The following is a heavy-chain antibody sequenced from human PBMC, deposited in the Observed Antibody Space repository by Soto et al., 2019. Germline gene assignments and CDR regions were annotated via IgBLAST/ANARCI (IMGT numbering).Heavy chain of an antibody. CDR3: TRVAVWFGEPPFDY. CDR1: GFTFGDYA. Sequence: GGSLRLSCTASGFTFGDYAMSWFRQAPGKGLEWVGFIRSKAYGGTTEYAASVKGRFTISRDDSKSIAYLQMNSLKTEDTAVYYCTRVAVWFGEPPFDYWGQGTLVTVSS. CDR2: IRSKAYGGTT. D-gene: IGHD3-10*01. V-gene: IGHV3-49*03. J-gene: IGHJ4*02.